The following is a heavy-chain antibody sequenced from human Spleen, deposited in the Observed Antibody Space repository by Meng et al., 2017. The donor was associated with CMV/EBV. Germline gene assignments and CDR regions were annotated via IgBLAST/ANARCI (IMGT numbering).Heavy chain of an antibody. D-gene: IGHD7-27*01. V-gene: IGHV1-18*01. CDR2: ISSHSGDT. Sequence: SCKASGYTITTYGLSWVRQAPVQGLEWMGWISSHSGDTNYAPKVQGRVTMTTDTSTNTGYMELTRLTSDDTAVYYCARDNNWGPDYWGQGTLVTVSS. J-gene: IGHJ4*02. CDR3: ARDNNWGPDY. CDR1: GYTITTYG.